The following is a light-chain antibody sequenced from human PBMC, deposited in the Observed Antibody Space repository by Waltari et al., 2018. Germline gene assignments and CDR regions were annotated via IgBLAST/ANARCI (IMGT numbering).Light chain of an antibody. Sequence: QSALTQPPSASGSPGQSVPISCTGIRGDVGGYNYVSLYQQYPGKAPKLMIYDVNKRPSGVPDRFSGSKSGNTASLTVSGLQTDDEADYYCSSYGGSDNLVFGGGTKLTVL. CDR2: DVN. V-gene: IGLV2-8*01. CDR1: RGDVGGYNY. J-gene: IGLJ2*01. CDR3: SSYGGSDNLV.